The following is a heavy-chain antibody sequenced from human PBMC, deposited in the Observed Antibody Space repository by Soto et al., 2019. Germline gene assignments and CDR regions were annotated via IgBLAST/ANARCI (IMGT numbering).Heavy chain of an antibody. J-gene: IGHJ3*02. CDR1: GGSISSSNW. D-gene: IGHD3-22*01. Sequence: SETLSLTCAVSGGSISSSNWWSWVRQPPGKGLEWIGEIYHSGSTNYNPSLKSRVTISVDKSKNQFSLKLSSVTAADTAVYYCARANYYDSSGYYFPDAFDIWGQGEMVTVSS. V-gene: IGHV4-4*02. CDR2: IYHSGST. CDR3: ARANYYDSSGYYFPDAFDI.